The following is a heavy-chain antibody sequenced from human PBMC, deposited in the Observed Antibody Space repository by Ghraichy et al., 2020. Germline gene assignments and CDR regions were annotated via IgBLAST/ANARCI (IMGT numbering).Heavy chain of an antibody. CDR3: ARDYFHYYDSFGHLLGY. V-gene: IGHV3-33*01. CDR2: VWYDGSNK. Sequence: GGSLRLSCAASGFTFSSYAMHWVRQAPGKGLEWVATVWYDGSNKYYADSVKGRFTIARDNSKNTLYLQMNSLRAEDTALYYCARDYFHYYDSFGHLLGYWGQGTLVTVSS. CDR1: GFTFSSYA. D-gene: IGHD3-22*01. J-gene: IGHJ4*02.